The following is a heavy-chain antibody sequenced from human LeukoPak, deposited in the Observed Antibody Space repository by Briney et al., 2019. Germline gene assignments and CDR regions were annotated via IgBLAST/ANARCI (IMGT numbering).Heavy chain of an antibody. CDR1: GFTFSSYS. J-gene: IGHJ6*03. CDR3: ARDGLMDV. Sequence: PGGSLRLSCAASGFTFSSYSMNWVRQAPGKGLEWISYISSNSTTIFYADSVKGRLTISRDNAKNSLFVQMNSLRAEDTAIYYCARDGLMDVWGTGTTVTVSS. CDR2: ISSNSTTI. V-gene: IGHV3-48*01.